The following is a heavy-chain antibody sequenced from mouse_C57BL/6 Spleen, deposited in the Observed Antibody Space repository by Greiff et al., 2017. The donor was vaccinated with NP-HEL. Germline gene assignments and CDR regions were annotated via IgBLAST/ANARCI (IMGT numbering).Heavy chain of an antibody. CDR2: ISSGGDYI. D-gene: IGHD1-1*01. J-gene: IGHJ2*01. V-gene: IGHV5-9-1*02. CDR3: TRELDYYGSPLFDY. Sequence: EVQVVESGEGLVKPGGSLKLSCAASGFTFSSYAMSWVRQTPEKRLEWVAYISSGGDYIYYADTVKGRFTISRDNARNTLYLQMSSLKSEDTAMYYCTRELDYYGSPLFDYWGQGTTLTVSS. CDR1: GFTFSSYA.